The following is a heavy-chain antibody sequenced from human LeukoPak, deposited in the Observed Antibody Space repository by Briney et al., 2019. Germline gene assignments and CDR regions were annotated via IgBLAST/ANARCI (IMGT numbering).Heavy chain of an antibody. CDR3: ARSRSFLTGFDYFYMDV. CDR1: GGSISSYY. V-gene: IGHV4-59*01. Sequence: SETLSLTCTVSGGSISSYYWSWIRQPPGKGLEWIGYIYYSGSTSYNPSLKSRVTISVDMSKNQFSLRLSSVTAADTAVYYCARSRSFLTGFDYFYMDVWGKGTTVTVSS. D-gene: IGHD3-9*01. CDR2: IYYSGST. J-gene: IGHJ6*03.